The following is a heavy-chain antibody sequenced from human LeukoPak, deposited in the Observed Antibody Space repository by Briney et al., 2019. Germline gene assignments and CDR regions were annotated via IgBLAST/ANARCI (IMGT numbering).Heavy chain of an antibody. V-gene: IGHV1-69*13. CDR3: ARGPAAIPDAFDI. CDR1: GGTFSSYA. CDR2: IIPIFGTA. D-gene: IGHD2-2*02. J-gene: IGHJ3*02. Sequence: ASVKVSCKASGGTFSSYAISWVRQAPGQGLEWMGGIIPIFGTANYAQKFQGRVTLTADESTSTAYMELSSLRSEDTAVYYCARGPAAIPDAFDIWGQGTMVTVSS.